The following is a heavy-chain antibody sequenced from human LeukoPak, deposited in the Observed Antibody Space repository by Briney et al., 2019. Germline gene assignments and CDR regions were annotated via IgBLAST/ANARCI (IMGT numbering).Heavy chain of an antibody. CDR3: AKDRGTDDYFFDY. J-gene: IGHJ4*02. Sequence: GGSLRLSCAASGFTFSSYSMNWVRQAPGKGLEWVSYIRSSSSTIYYADSVKGRFTISRDNAKNSLYLQMNSLRAEDTAVYYCAKDRGTDDYFFDYWGQGTLVTVSS. CDR1: GFTFSSYS. D-gene: IGHD2/OR15-2a*01. CDR2: IRSSSSTI. V-gene: IGHV3-48*01.